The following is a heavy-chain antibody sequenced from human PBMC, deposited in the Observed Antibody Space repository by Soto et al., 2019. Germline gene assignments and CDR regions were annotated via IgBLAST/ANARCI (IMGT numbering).Heavy chain of an antibody. J-gene: IGHJ5*02. CDR3: ARDSIMEYGNWFDP. D-gene: IGHD3-16*01. CDR2: ISYDGGVA. V-gene: IGHV3-30*03. Sequence: QVQLVESGGGVVQPGRSLRLSCAASGFTFNTYGMHSVRQAPGKGLEWLAVISYDGGVAYYADSVQGRFTISRDNSKNTLYLQMNSLRPEDTAMYYCARDSIMEYGNWFDPWGQVTLVTVSS. CDR1: GFTFNTYG.